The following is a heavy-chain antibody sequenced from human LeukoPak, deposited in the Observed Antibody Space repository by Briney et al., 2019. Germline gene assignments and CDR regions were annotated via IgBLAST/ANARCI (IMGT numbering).Heavy chain of an antibody. J-gene: IGHJ6*03. V-gene: IGHV3-23*01. CDR2: GGSGGST. Sequence: SGGSLRLSYAASGFIFSSYAMSWVRQAPGKGLEWVSYGGSGGSTYYADSVKGRFTVSRDNSKSTLYLQMNSLTAEDTAVYYCAKMRGQYYHSYYMDAWGKGTTVTVSS. CDR3: AKMRGQYYHSYYMDA. CDR1: GFIFSSYA.